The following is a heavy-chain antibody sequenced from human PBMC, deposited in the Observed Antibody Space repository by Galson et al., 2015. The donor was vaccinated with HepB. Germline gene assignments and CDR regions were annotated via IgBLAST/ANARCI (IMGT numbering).Heavy chain of an antibody. V-gene: IGHV3-23*01. CDR1: GFTFSSYA. CDR2: ISGSGGST. J-gene: IGHJ1*01. Sequence: SLRLSCAASGFTFSSYAMSWVRQAPGKGLEWVSAISGSGGSTYYADSVKGRFTISRDNSKNTLYLQMNSLRAEDTAVYYCAETDIGAYCGGDCYSGAGEYFQHWGQGTLVTVSS. D-gene: IGHD2-21*02. CDR3: AETDIGAYCGGDCYSGAGEYFQH.